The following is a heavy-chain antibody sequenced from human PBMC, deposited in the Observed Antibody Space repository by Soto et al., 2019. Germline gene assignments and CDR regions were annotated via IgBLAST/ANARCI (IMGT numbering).Heavy chain of an antibody. D-gene: IGHD3-16*01. J-gene: IGHJ4*02. V-gene: IGHV3-48*03. CDR2: ISSSGSTI. CDR1: GFIFSDYD. Sequence: GGSLRLSCAAAGFIFSDYDMNWVRQAPGKGLEWVSYISSSGSTIDYADSVKGRFTISRDNSHNTLYLQVHSLTAEDTAVYYCAKDRRAGGNSAFYFDFWGQGAQVTVSS. CDR3: AKDRRAGGNSAFYFDF.